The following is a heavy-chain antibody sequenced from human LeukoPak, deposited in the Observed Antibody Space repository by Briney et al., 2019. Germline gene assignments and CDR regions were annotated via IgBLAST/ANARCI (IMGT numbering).Heavy chain of an antibody. CDR2: INAGNGNT. CDR1: GYTFTSYA. J-gene: IGHJ3*02. CDR3: ARGAYYDSSGYYHAFDI. Sequence: GASVKVSCKASGYTFTSYAMHWVRQAPGQRLEWMGWINAGNGNTKYSQEFQGRVTITRDTSASTAYMELSSLRSEDMAVYYCARGAYYDSSGYYHAFDIWGQGTMVTVSS. V-gene: IGHV1-3*03. D-gene: IGHD3-22*01.